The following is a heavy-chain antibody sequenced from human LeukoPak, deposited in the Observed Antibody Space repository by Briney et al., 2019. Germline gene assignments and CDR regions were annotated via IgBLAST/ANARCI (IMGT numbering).Heavy chain of an antibody. Sequence: SETLSLTCTVSGGSISSYYWSWIRQPAGKGLEWIGRIYSSGSTNYNPSLKSRVTMSVDTSKNQFSLKLTSVTAADTAEYYCARGSETTRFDYWGQGTLVTVSS. CDR2: IYSSGST. CDR1: GGSISSYY. J-gene: IGHJ4*02. D-gene: IGHD4-17*01. V-gene: IGHV4-4*07. CDR3: ARGSETTRFDY.